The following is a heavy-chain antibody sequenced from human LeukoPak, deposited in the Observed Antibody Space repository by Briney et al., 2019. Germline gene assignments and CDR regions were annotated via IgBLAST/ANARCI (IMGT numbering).Heavy chain of an antibody. Sequence: QPGGSLRLSCAASAITFSTYAMSWFRQAPGKGLECVSVISGGAGSTYYADSVKGRFTISRDNSKNSLYLQMNSLRTEDTAFYYCARDNSMDVWGRGTTVTVSS. CDR2: ISGGAGST. CDR1: AITFSTYA. J-gene: IGHJ6*02. D-gene: IGHD4-23*01. CDR3: ARDNSMDV. V-gene: IGHV3-23*01.